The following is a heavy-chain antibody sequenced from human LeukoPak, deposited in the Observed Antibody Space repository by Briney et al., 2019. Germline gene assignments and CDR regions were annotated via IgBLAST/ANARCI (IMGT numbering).Heavy chain of an antibody. CDR2: IRSKANSYAT. CDR1: GFTFSGSA. CDR3: ARGTDTKPFWSGYWVDV. Sequence: GGSLRLSCAASGFTFSGSAMHWVRQASGKGLEWVGRIRSKANSYATAYAASVKGRFTISRDDSKNTAYLQMNSLKTEDTAVYYCARGTDTKPFWSGYWVDVWGQGTTVTVSS. V-gene: IGHV3-73*01. D-gene: IGHD3-3*01. J-gene: IGHJ6*02.